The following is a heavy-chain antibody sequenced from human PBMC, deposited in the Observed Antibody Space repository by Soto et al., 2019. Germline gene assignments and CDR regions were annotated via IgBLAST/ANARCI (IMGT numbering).Heavy chain of an antibody. V-gene: IGHV4-59*01. Sequence: SETLSLTCTVSGGSISRYYWSWIRQPPGKGLEWIGYIYYSGSTNYNPSLKSRVTISVDTSKNQFSLKLSSVTAADTAVYYCARENYDFWSGYYPNNWFDPWGQGTLVTVSS. CDR3: ARENYDFWSGYYPNNWFDP. D-gene: IGHD3-3*01. CDR2: IYYSGST. CDR1: GGSISRYY. J-gene: IGHJ5*02.